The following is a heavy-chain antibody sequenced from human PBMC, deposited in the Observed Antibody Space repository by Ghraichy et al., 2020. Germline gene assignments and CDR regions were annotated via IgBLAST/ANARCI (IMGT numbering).Heavy chain of an antibody. CDR3: ARDPWVGVPDSFDY. CDR2: ISYDGRLK. Sequence: LSLPFAASGFTFSSYPMHWVRQAPGKGLEWVAVISYDGRLKLYADSVKGRFTISRDDSQNTLYLQMNTLRAEDTAVYFFARDPWVGVPDSFDYWGQGTLVPGSS. V-gene: IGHV3-30*01. CDR1: GFTFSSYP. D-gene: IGHD3-16*01. J-gene: IGHJ4*02.